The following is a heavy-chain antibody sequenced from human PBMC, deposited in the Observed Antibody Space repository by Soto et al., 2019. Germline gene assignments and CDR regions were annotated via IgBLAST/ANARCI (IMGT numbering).Heavy chain of an antibody. CDR3: ARDDSYGDFDY. V-gene: IGHV4-59*01. CDR2: IYYSGST. J-gene: IGHJ4*02. D-gene: IGHD5-18*01. CDR1: GGSISSYY. Sequence: SETLSLTCTVSGGSISSYYWSWIRQPPGKGLEWIGYIYYSGSTNYNPSLKSRVTISVDTSKNQFSLKLSSVTAADTAVYYCARDDSYGDFDYWGQGTLVTVSS.